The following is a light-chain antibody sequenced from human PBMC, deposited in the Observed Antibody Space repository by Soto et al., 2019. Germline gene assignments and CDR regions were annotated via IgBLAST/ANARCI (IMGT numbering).Light chain of an antibody. J-gene: IGKJ1*01. CDR2: DAS. Sequence: IVMTQSPGTLSLSAGDRATLSCRASQSITTHLAWYQQRPGQAPRLLIYDASNRATGIPARFSGSGSGTDFTLTISSLEPEDFAVYYCQQYGSSPWTFGQGTKVDIK. CDR3: QQYGSSPWT. CDR1: QSITTH. V-gene: IGKV3-20*01.